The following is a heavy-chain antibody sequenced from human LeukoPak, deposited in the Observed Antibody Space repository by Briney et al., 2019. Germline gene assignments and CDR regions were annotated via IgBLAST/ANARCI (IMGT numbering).Heavy chain of an antibody. J-gene: IGHJ4*02. D-gene: IGHD3-22*01. Sequence: GGSLRLSCAASGFTFSSYEMNWVRQAPGKGLEWVSSISSSSSYIYYADSVKGRFTISRDNAKNSLYLQMNSLRAEDTAVYYCARPYYDSSGLDYWGQGTLVTVSS. CDR3: ARPYYDSSGLDY. V-gene: IGHV3-21*01. CDR1: GFTFSSYE. CDR2: ISSSSSYI.